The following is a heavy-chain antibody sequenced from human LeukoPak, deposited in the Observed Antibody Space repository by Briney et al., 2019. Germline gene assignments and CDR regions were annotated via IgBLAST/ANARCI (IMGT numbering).Heavy chain of an antibody. V-gene: IGHV4-4*02. Sequence: SGTLSLTCAVSGGSISSSNWWSWVRQPPGKGLEWIGYIYYSGSTYYNPSLKSRVTISVDTSKNQFSLKLSSVTAADTAVYYCARDSGGRFDYWGQGTLVTVSS. J-gene: IGHJ4*02. CDR2: IYYSGST. CDR3: ARDSGGRFDY. D-gene: IGHD3-10*01. CDR1: GGSISSSNW.